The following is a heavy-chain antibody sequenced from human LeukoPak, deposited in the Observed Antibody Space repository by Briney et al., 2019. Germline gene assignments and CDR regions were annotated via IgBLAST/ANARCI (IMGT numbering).Heavy chain of an antibody. J-gene: IGHJ6*02. CDR3: ARDGPGSSSWYTDYYYGMDV. CDR1: GGTFSSYA. V-gene: IGHV1-69*06. D-gene: IGHD6-13*01. CDR2: IIPIFGTA. Sequence: SVKVSCKASGGTFSSYAISWVRQAPGQGLEWMGGIIPIFGTANYAQKFQGRVTITADKSTSTAYMELSSLRSEDTAVYYCARDGPGSSSWYTDYYYGMDVWGQGTTVTVSS.